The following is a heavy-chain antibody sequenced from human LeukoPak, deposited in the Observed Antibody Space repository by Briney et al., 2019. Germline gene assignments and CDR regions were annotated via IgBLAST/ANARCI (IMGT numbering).Heavy chain of an antibody. V-gene: IGHV1-69*13. CDR1: GGTFSSYA. J-gene: IGHJ4*02. D-gene: IGHD3-22*01. CDR3: ARATYYYDSSGYWHFDY. CDR2: IIPIFGTA. Sequence: ASVTVSCKASGGTFSSYAISWVRQAPGQGLEWMGGIIPIFGTANYAQKFQGRVTITADESTSTAYMELSSLRSEDTAVYYCARATYYYDSSGYWHFDYWGQGTLVTVSS.